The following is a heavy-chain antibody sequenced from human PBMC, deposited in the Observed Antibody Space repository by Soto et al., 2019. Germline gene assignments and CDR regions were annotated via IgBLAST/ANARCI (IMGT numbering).Heavy chain of an antibody. CDR2: IYYSGST. CDR3: ARVATTNTMVRGVIKAYYYYGMDV. D-gene: IGHD3-10*01. Sequence: SETLSLTCTVSFGSISSYYWIWIRQPPGKGLEWIGYIYYSGSTNYNPSLKSRVTISVDTSKNQFSLKLSSVTAADTAVYYCARVATTNTMVRGVIKAYYYYGMDVWGQGTTVTVSS. J-gene: IGHJ6*02. V-gene: IGHV4-59*01. CDR1: FGSISSYY.